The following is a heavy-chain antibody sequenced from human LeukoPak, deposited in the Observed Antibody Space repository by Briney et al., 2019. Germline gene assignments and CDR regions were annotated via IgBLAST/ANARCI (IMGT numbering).Heavy chain of an antibody. CDR2: IKQDGSEK. J-gene: IGHJ4*02. D-gene: IGHD3-10*01. V-gene: IGHV3-7*01. CDR3: VRDPLGDGSGNPGY. CDR1: GFTFSSYW. Sequence: PGGSLRLSCAASGFTFSSYWMSWVRQAPGKGLEWVANIKQDGSEKYYVDSVKGRFTISRDNAKNSLYLQMNSLRAEDTAVYYCVRDPLGDGSGNPGYWGQGTLVTVSS.